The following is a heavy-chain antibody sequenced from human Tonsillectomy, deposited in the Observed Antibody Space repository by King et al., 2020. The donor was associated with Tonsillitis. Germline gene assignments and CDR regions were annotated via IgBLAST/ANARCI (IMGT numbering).Heavy chain of an antibody. CDR3: AKGTIVGARYGMDV. CDR2: IRYDGSNK. D-gene: IGHD1-26*01. Sequence: VQLVESGGGVVQPGGSLRLSCAASGFTFSSYGMHWVRQAPGKGLEWVAFIRYDGSNKYYADSVKGRFTISRDNSKNTLYLKMNSLRAEDTAVYYCAKGTIVGARYGMDVWGQGTTLTVSS. CDR1: GFTFSSYG. V-gene: IGHV3-30*02. J-gene: IGHJ6*02.